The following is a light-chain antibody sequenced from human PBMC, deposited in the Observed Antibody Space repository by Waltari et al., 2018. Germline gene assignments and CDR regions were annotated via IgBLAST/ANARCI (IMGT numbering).Light chain of an antibody. V-gene: IGLV3-25*03. CDR2: QDT. CDR1: ALPRQY. J-gene: IGLJ2*01. Sequence: YELTQPPSVSVSPGQTARITCSGDALPRQYAYWYQQRPGQAPLLMIYQDTQRPSEIPERFSGSSSGTTVTLTISEVQAEDEADYYCQSADGSGTYVVFGGGTKLTVL. CDR3: QSADGSGTYVV.